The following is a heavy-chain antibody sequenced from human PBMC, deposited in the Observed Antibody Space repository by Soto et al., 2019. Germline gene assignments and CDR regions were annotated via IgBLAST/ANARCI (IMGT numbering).Heavy chain of an antibody. CDR3: AKGGDNWYFDY. CDR1: GFSFSSYP. J-gene: IGHJ4*02. V-gene: IGHV3-23*01. CDR2: IMGTGGKT. Sequence: EVQLLESGGVLVQPGGSLTLSCAASGFSFSSYPMNWVRQAPGKGLESVAVIMGTGGKTYYADSVQVRFTISRDDSKSTVFLQMISLRADDTATDSSAKGGDNWYFDYRCQGTLVTVTS. D-gene: IGHD1-20*01.